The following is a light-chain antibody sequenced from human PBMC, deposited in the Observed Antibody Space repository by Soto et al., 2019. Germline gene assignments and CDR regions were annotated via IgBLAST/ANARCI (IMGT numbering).Light chain of an antibody. J-gene: IGLJ7*01. Sequence: QSALTQPASVSGSPGQSITISCSGVSGDVGNYNLVSWYPQYPGKAPALLIYEDDKRPSGVSNRFSGSKSDSTASLTISGLQAEDEADYYCCLYLGGTSVFGGGTQLTVL. V-gene: IGLV2-23*01. CDR2: EDD. CDR1: SGDVGNYNL. CDR3: CLYLGGTSV.